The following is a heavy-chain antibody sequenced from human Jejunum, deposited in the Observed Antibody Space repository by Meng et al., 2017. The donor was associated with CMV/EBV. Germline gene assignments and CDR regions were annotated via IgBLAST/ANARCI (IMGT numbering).Heavy chain of an antibody. J-gene: IGHJ4*02. CDR3: ARDNDFTNYY. D-gene: IGHD4-11*01. V-gene: IGHV3-21*01. CDR2: ITNTGSRI. Sequence: SCAASGFNFGGYSMNWVRQAPGKGLEWVASITNTGSRIYYGDSVKDRFTNSRDNAENSLYLQMNSLRPEDTAVYYCARDNDFTNYYWGQGTLVTVSS. CDR1: GFNFGGYS.